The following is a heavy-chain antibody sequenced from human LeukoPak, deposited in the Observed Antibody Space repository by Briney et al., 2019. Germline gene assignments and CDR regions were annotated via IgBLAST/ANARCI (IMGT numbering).Heavy chain of an antibody. D-gene: IGHD5-24*01. Sequence: GESLKISCKGLGYDFSTYWNAWVRQRPGKGLEWMGITHPGGSETRYDPSFQGQVTISADRSTSTAYLQWSSLRASDTAMYYCATASRDGYNQNFDHWGQGTLVTVSS. CDR3: ATASRDGYNQNFDH. CDR2: THPGGSET. J-gene: IGHJ4*02. CDR1: GYDFSTYW. V-gene: IGHV5-51*01.